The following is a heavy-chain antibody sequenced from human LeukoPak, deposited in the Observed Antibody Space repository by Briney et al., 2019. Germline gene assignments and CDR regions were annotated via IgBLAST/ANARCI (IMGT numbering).Heavy chain of an antibody. D-gene: IGHD2-2*01. CDR3: ARAVVVPAANDWFDP. CDR1: GGTFSSYA. V-gene: IGHV1-69*04. Sequence: ASVKVSCKASGGTFSSYAISWVRQAPGQGLEWMGRIIPIFGIANYAQKFQGRVTITADKSTSTAYMELCSLRSEDTAVYYCARAVVVPAANDWFDPWGQGTLVTVSS. CDR2: IIPIFGIA. J-gene: IGHJ5*02.